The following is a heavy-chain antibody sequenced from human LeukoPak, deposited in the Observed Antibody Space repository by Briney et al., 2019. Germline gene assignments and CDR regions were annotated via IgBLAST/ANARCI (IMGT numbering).Heavy chain of an antibody. CDR3: ARGLMGGYPYFDY. V-gene: IGHV3-20*04. Sequence: PGGSLRLSCAASGFTFSHYWMSWVRQVPGKGLEWVSNINWNGNNIGYADSLRGRFTISRDNAKNSLYLQMNSLRAEDTALYYCARGLMGGYPYFDYWGQGTLVTVSS. D-gene: IGHD3-22*01. CDR2: INWNGNNI. CDR1: GFTFSHYW. J-gene: IGHJ4*02.